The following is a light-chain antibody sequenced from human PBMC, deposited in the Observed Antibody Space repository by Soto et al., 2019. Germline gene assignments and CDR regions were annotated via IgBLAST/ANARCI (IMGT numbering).Light chain of an antibody. Sequence: EIVLTQSPGTLSLSPGEIATLSCSTSQSVSSNYLAWYQQKPGQAPRLLIYDVSSRATGIPDRFSGSGSGTDFTLTVSRLEPEDFAVYFCQHYGTFGPGTKVDIK. V-gene: IGKV3-20*01. CDR1: QSVSSNY. CDR3: QHYGT. J-gene: IGKJ3*01. CDR2: DVS.